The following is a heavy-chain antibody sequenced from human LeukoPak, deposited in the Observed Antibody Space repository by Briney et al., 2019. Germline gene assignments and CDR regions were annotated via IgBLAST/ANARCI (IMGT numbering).Heavy chain of an antibody. CDR1: GFTFDDYA. D-gene: IGHD1-26*01. J-gene: IGHJ4*02. CDR3: ARDLGGVGSNDC. V-gene: IGHV3-9*01. CDR2: ISWNSGSI. Sequence: GGSLRLSCAASGFTFDDYAMHWVRQAPGKGLEWVSGISWNSGSIGYADSVKGRFTISRDNAKNSLYLQMNSLRAEDTAFYYCARDLGGVGSNDCWGQGTLVTVSS.